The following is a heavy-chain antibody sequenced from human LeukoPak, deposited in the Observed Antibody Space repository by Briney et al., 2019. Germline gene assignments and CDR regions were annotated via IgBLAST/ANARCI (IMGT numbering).Heavy chain of an antibody. V-gene: IGHV1-8*01. CDR1: GYTFTSYD. CDR3: AREPLRTGHIDY. J-gene: IGHJ4*02. CDR2: MNPNSGNT. D-gene: IGHD2-8*02. Sequence: GASVKVSCKASGYTFTSYDINWVRQATGQGLEWMGWMNPNSGNTGYAQKFQGRVTMTRDTSTSIAYMELSSLRSEDSAVYYCAREPLRTGHIDYWGQGTLVTVSS.